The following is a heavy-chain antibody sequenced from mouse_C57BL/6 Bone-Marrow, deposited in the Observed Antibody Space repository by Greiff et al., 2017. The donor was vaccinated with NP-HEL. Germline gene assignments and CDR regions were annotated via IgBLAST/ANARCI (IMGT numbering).Heavy chain of an antibody. CDR3: AKQADYGSSYPFAY. J-gene: IGHJ3*01. CDR2: FWGGGST. Sequence: VKLQESGPGLVAPSQSLSITCTVSGFSLTSYGVDWVRPPPGKGLAWLGVFWGGGSTNYNSALMSRLSISKDNSKSQVFLKMNSMQADDTAMYYCAKQADYGSSYPFAYWGQGTLVTVSA. D-gene: IGHD1-1*01. CDR1: GFSLTSYG. V-gene: IGHV2-9*01.